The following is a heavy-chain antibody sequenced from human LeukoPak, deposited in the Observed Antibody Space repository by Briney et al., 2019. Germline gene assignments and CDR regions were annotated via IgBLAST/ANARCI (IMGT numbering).Heavy chain of an antibody. V-gene: IGHV1-18*04. Sequence: EASVKVSCKASGYTFTGYYMHWVRQAPGQGLEWMGWISAYNGNTNYAQKLQGRVTMTTDTSTSTAYMELRSLRSDDTAVYYCARDSQGTMIALGPDFDYWGQGTLVTVSS. D-gene: IGHD3-22*01. CDR2: ISAYNGNT. J-gene: IGHJ4*02. CDR1: GYTFTGYY. CDR3: ARDSQGTMIALGPDFDY.